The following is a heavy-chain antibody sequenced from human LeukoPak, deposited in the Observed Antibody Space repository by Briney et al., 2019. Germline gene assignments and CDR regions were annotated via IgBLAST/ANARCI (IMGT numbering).Heavy chain of an antibody. CDR1: GFNFRDYY. V-gene: IGHV3-11*01. CDR2: SSGSGSTI. CDR3: ARYYYDSSGYYYFDY. D-gene: IGHD3-22*01. Sequence: PGGSLRLPCAASGFNFRDYYMSWIRQAPGKGLEWVSYSSGSGSTIYYVDSVKGRFTISRDNAKNSLSLQMNSLRAEDTAVYFCARYYYDSSGYYYFDYWGQGTLVTVSS. J-gene: IGHJ4*02.